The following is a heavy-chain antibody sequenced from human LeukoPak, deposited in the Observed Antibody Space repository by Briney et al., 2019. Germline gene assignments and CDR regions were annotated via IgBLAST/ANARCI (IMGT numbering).Heavy chain of an antibody. CDR3: TRQSGTVTPIDY. D-gene: IGHD4-17*01. CDR1: SGSLSGYS. V-gene: IGHV4-34*01. J-gene: IGHJ4*02. CDR2: ISHSGIT. Sequence: SETLSLTCAVSSGSLSGYSWGWIRQPPGKGLEWVGEISHSGITNYDASLKSRVTISLKKSEIQFSLMLSSVTAADTAVYYCTRQSGTVTPIDYWSQGTLVTVSS.